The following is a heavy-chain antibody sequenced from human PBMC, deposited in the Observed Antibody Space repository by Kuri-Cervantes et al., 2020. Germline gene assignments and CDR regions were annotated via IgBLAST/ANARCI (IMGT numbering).Heavy chain of an antibody. Sequence: SVKVSCKASGYTFTYRYLHWVRQAPGQALEWMGWITPFNGNTNYAQKFQGRVTITTDESTSTAYMELSSLRSEDTAVYYCARDRSLIAVAGPYFDYWGQGTLVTVSS. V-gene: IGHV1-45*02. D-gene: IGHD6-19*01. CDR1: GYTFTYRY. CDR2: ITPFNGNT. J-gene: IGHJ4*02. CDR3: ARDRSLIAVAGPYFDY.